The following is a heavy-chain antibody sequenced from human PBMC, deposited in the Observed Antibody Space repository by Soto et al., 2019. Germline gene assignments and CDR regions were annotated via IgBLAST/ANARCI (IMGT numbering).Heavy chain of an antibody. D-gene: IGHD3-22*01. CDR1: GFIFDNYV. J-gene: IGHJ3*02. CDR2: ISWNSGSI. CDR3: AKDSSGSPI. Sequence: EVQLVESGGGLVQPGRSLRLSCAASGFIFDNYVMHWVRQAPGKGLEWVSGISWNSGSIGYADSVKGRFTISRDNVKNSLYLQMNSLRAEDTALYYCAKDSSGSPIWGQGTMVTVSS. V-gene: IGHV3-9*01.